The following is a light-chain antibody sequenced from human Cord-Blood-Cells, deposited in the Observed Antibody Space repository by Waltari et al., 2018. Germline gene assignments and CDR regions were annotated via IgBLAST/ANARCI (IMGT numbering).Light chain of an antibody. CDR1: SSDVGGYNY. J-gene: IGLJ1*01. Sequence: QSALTQPRSVSGSPGQSVTISCTGTSSDVGGYNYVSWYPQHPGKAPKLMIYDVSKRPPGVPDRFSGSKSCHPASLTIFGLQAEDGAEYYCCSYAGSYTYVFGTGTKVTVL. CDR2: DVS. V-gene: IGLV2-11*01. CDR3: CSYAGSYTYV.